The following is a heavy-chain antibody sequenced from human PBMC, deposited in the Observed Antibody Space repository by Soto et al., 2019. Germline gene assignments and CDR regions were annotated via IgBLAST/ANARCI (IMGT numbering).Heavy chain of an antibody. CDR2: INHSGST. Sequence: QVQLQQWGAGLLKPSETLSLTCAVYGGSFSGYYWRWIRQPPGKGLEWIGEINHSGSTNYNPSLKSRVTISVDTSKNQFSLKLISVTAADTAVYYCARGLFCSGGSCYFTDFDYWGQGTLVTVSS. CDR3: ARGLFCSGGSCYFTDFDY. D-gene: IGHD2-15*01. CDR1: GGSFSGYY. J-gene: IGHJ4*02. V-gene: IGHV4-34*01.